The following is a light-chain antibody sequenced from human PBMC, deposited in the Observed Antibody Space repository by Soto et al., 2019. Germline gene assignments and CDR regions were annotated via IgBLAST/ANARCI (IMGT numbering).Light chain of an antibody. CDR2: YDD. CDR1: NSNIGNNA. V-gene: IGLV1-36*01. CDR3: AAWDDSLNGPV. Sequence: QSVLTQPPSVFGAPRQRVTISCSGSNSNIGNNAVNWYQQLPGKAPNLLIYYDDLLPSGVSDRFSGSKSGTSASLAISGLQSEDEAGYYCAAWDDSLNGPVFGGGTQLTVL. J-gene: IGLJ2*01.